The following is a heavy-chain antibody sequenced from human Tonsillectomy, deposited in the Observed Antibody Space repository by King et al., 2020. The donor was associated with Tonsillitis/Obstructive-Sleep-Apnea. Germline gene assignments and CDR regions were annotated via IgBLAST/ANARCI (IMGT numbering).Heavy chain of an antibody. CDR2: INPSSGIT. D-gene: IGHD2-15*01. CDR1: GYTFTRYY. CDR3: ARVDKDDRYFDY. J-gene: IGHJ4*02. V-gene: IGHV1-46*01. Sequence: QLVQSGAEVKKPGASVKVSCKPYGYTFTRYYIHWVRQAPGQGLEWMGIINPSSGITTYAQKFQGRVTMTRDTSASTVHRELRRLRSEDTAVYYCARVDKDDRYFDYWGQGNLFPVSS.